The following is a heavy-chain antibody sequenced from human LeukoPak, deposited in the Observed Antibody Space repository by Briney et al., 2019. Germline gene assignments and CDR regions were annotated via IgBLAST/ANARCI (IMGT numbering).Heavy chain of an antibody. CDR1: GGSFSGYY. J-gene: IGHJ6*03. CDR3: AHYYYYYMDV. Sequence: PSETLSLTCAVYGGSFSGYYWSWIRQPPGKGLEWIGEINHSGSTNYNPSLKSRATISVDTSKNQFSLKLSSVTAADTAVYYCAHYYYYYMDVWGKGTTVTVSS. V-gene: IGHV4-34*01. CDR2: INHSGST.